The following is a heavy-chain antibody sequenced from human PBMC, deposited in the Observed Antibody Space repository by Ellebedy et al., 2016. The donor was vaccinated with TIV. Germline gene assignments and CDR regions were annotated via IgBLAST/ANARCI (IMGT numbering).Heavy chain of an antibody. J-gene: IGHJ4*02. V-gene: IGHV3-21*01. CDR3: SRGIAAVMY. D-gene: IGHD6-13*01. CDR1: GFTFSNYS. CDR2: ITGSSSYM. Sequence: PGGSLRLSCAASGFTFSNYSMNWVRQAPGQGLEWFSSITGSSSYMFYADSVKGRFTISRDNAKNSLYLQMNSLRAEDTAVYYCSRGIAAVMYWGQGTLVTVSS.